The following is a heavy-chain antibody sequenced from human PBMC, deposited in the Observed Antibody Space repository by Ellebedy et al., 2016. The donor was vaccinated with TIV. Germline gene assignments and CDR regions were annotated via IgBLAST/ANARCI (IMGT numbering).Heavy chain of an antibody. CDR2: IYYSGNT. CDR1: GGSVSSSDNY. Sequence: SETLSLTCTVSGGSVSSSDNYWGWIRQPPGKGLEWIGNIYYSGNTYYNPSLKSRVTISIDTSKNQFSLKLNSVTAADTAVYYCARWDSSGYYQKYFDYWGQGTLVTVSA. D-gene: IGHD3-22*01. J-gene: IGHJ4*02. V-gene: IGHV4-39*07. CDR3: ARWDSSGYYQKYFDY.